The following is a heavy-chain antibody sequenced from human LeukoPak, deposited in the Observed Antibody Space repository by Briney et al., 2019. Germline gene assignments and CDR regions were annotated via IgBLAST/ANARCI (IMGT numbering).Heavy chain of an antibody. J-gene: IGHJ4*02. Sequence: GGSLRLSCAASGFTFHNYAIHWVRQAPGKGLEWVSLTSGDGITTYFADSVKGRFTISRDNSKGSLFLQMNSLRTEDTALYYCARDHVYGGADYWGQGTLVTVSS. CDR2: TSGDGITT. D-gene: IGHD5/OR15-5a*01. CDR3: ARDHVYGGADY. V-gene: IGHV3-43*02. CDR1: GFTFHNYA.